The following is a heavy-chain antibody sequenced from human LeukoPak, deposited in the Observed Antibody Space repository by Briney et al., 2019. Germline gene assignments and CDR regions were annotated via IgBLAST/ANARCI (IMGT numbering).Heavy chain of an antibody. CDR3: ARAFGVEKDAFDI. J-gene: IGHJ3*02. D-gene: IGHD3-3*01. CDR1: GGSISSYY. V-gene: IGHV4-59*01. Sequence: SETLSLTCTVSGGSISSYYWSWIRQPPGKGLEWIGYIYYSGSTNYNPSLKSRVTISVDTSKNQFSLKLSSVTAADTAVYYCARAFGVEKDAFDIWGQGTMVTVSS. CDR2: IYYSGST.